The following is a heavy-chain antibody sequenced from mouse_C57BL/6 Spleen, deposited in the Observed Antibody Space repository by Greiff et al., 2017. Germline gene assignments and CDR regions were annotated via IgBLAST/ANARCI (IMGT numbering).Heavy chain of an antibody. D-gene: IGHD1-1*01. CDR1: GYSITSGYY. CDR2: ISYDGSN. J-gene: IGHJ2*01. V-gene: IGHV3-6*01. CDR3: AREGYYYGFDY. Sequence: EVQLQQSGPGLVKPSQSLSLTCSVTGYSITSGYYWNWIRQFPGNKLEWMGYISYDGSNNYNPSLKNRISITRDTSKIQFFLKLNSVTTEDTATYYCAREGYYYGFDYWGQGTTLTVSS.